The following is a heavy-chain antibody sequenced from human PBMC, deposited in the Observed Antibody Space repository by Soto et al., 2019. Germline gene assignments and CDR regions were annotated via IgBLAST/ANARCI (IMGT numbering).Heavy chain of an antibody. Sequence: SETLSLTCTVSGDSISNYYCSWIRQSPGKGLEWIGYIYYSGSTKYNPSLKSRDTISIDKSKNQFSLKLTSVTAADTAVYYCAKANSGYGSFNHWGQGMLVTVSS. CDR3: AKANSGYGSFNH. V-gene: IGHV4-59*01. J-gene: IGHJ4*02. CDR1: GDSISNYY. CDR2: IYYSGST. D-gene: IGHD5-12*01.